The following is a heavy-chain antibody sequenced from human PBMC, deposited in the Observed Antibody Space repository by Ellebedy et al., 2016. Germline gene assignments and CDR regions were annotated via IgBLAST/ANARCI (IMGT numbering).Heavy chain of an antibody. CDR3: ARDRVHGSTPYYFDY. V-gene: IGHV3-7*01. Sequence: GESLKISXVASGFTFSAYWLSWVRQAPGKGLEWVANIKGDGSEIFYGDSVRGRFIISRNNAKNSLYLQMNSLRVEDTAIYYCARDRVHGSTPYYFDYWGQGALVTVSS. CDR2: IKGDGSEI. CDR1: GFTFSAYW. D-gene: IGHD2-2*01. J-gene: IGHJ4*02.